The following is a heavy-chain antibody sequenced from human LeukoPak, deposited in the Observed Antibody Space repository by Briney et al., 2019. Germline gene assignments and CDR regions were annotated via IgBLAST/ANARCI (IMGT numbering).Heavy chain of an antibody. Sequence: GGSLRLSCAASGFTFSSYEMNWVRQAPGKGLEWVSAISGSGGSTYYADSVKGRFTISRDNSKNTLYLQMNSLRAEDTAVYYCAKILGHYYDSSGYHNYFDYWGQGTLVTVSS. V-gene: IGHV3-23*01. CDR3: AKILGHYYDSSGYHNYFDY. CDR2: ISGSGGST. D-gene: IGHD3-22*01. CDR1: GFTFSSYE. J-gene: IGHJ4*02.